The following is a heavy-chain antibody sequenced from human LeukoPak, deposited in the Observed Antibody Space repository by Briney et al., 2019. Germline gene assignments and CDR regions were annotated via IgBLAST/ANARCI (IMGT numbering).Heavy chain of an antibody. CDR1: GFTFTNYG. J-gene: IGHJ4*02. CDR2: IWYDGNNK. D-gene: IGHD6-13*01. V-gene: IGHV3-33*01. CDR3: ARDLTRVIAAAGF. Sequence: PGRSLRLSCAASGFTFTNYGIHWVRQAPAKGLEGVEVIWYDGNNKYYADSVKGRFTISRNTSKNTLYLQMNSLRAEDTAVYYCARDLTRVIAAAGFWGQGTLVAVSS.